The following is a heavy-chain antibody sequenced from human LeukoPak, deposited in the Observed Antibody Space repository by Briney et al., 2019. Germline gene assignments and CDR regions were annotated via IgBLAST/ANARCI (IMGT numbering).Heavy chain of an antibody. CDR2: IIPIFGTA. CDR1: GGTFSSYA. V-gene: IGHV1-69*13. J-gene: IGHJ3*02. D-gene: IGHD2-21*02. Sequence: SVKVSCKASGGTFSSYAISWVRQAPGQGLEWMGGIIPIFGTANYAQKFQGRVTITADESTSTAYMELSSLRSEDTAVYYCARETYCGGDCYPLGPHFDAFDIWGQGTMVTVSS. CDR3: ARETYCGGDCYPLGPHFDAFDI.